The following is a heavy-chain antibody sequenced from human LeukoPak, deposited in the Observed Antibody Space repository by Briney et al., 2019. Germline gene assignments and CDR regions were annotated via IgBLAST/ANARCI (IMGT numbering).Heavy chain of an antibody. J-gene: IGHJ3*02. CDR3: ATPNHIVVVTASDDAFDI. Sequence: SVKVSCKASGGTFSSYAISWVQQAPGQGLEWMGRIIPIFGTANYAQKFQGRVTITTDESTSTAYMELSSLRSEDTAVYYCATPNHIVVVTASDDAFDIWGQGTMVTVSS. D-gene: IGHD2-21*02. CDR2: IIPIFGTA. CDR1: GGTFSSYA. V-gene: IGHV1-69*05.